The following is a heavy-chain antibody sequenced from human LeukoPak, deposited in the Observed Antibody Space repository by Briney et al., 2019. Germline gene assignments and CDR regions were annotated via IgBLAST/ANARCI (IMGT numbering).Heavy chain of an antibody. CDR2: ISFDATRT. Sequence: GGPLRLSCAASGFTFSRYALHWVRQAPGKGLEWVAVISFDATRTYYADAVKGRFSISRDNSNSTLFLQMNSLRENDTAVYHCARGRGATKKYWGQGTLVTVSS. CDR1: GFTFSRYA. CDR3: ARGRGATKKY. V-gene: IGHV3-30*04. J-gene: IGHJ4*02. D-gene: IGHD1-26*01.